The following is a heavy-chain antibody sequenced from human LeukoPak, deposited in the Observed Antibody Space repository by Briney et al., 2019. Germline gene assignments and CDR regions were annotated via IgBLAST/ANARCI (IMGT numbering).Heavy chain of an antibody. CDR1: GGTFSSYA. CDR3: ARGRGCFDY. V-gene: IGHV1-69*04. J-gene: IGHJ4*02. Sequence: SVKVSCKASGGTFSSYAISWVRQAPGQGLEWMGRINPILGIANYAQKFQGRVTITADKSTSTAYMELSSLRSEDTAVYYCARGRGCFDYWGQGTLVTVSS. CDR2: INPILGIA.